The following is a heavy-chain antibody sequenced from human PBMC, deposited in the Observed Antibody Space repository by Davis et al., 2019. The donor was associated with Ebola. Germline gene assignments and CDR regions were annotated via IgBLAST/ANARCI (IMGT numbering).Heavy chain of an antibody. Sequence: ASVKVSCKASGYTFTRYYIHWVRQAPGQGLEWLGIINPGGGSTTYAQKFQGRVTMTRDTSTSTVYMDLSSLRSEDTAVYYCARAGYSSSWSPHYYYYGMDVWGQGTTVTVSS. D-gene: IGHD6-13*01. CDR3: ARAGYSSSWSPHYYYYGMDV. V-gene: IGHV1-46*01. CDR1: GYTFTRYY. CDR2: INPGGGST. J-gene: IGHJ6*02.